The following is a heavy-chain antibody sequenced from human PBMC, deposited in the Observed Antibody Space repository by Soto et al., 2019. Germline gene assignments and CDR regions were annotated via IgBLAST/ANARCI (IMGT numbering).Heavy chain of an antibody. CDR2: ISGSGGST. D-gene: IGHD3-10*01. CDR1: GFTFSSYA. Sequence: GGSLRLSCAASGFTFSSYAMSWVRQAPGKGLEWVSAISGSGGSTYYADSVKGRFTISRDNSKNTLYLQMNSLRAEDTAVYYCAKTGYYYGSGSYYSDPDFDYWGQGTLVTVSS. J-gene: IGHJ4*02. V-gene: IGHV3-23*01. CDR3: AKTGYYYGSGSYYSDPDFDY.